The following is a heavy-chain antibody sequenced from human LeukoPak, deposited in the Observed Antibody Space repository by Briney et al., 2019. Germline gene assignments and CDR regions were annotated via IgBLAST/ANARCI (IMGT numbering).Heavy chain of an antibody. D-gene: IGHD2-2*01. Sequence: GGSLRLSCAASGFTFSSYAMHWVRQAPGKGLEWVAVVSYDGSNRYYADSVKGRFTISRDNSKNTLYLQMNSLRAEDTAVYYCAKAGGVRYCSSTSCPLHFDYWGQGTLVTVSS. V-gene: IGHV3-30-3*01. CDR3: AKAGGVRYCSSTSCPLHFDY. CDR2: VSYDGSNR. CDR1: GFTFSSYA. J-gene: IGHJ4*02.